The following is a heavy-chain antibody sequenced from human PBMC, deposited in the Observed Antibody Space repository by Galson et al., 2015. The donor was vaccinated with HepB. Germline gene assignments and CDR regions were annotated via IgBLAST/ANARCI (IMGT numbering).Heavy chain of an antibody. CDR1: GFTSSNYG. J-gene: IGHJ4*02. Sequence: SLRLSCAASGFTSSNYGMHWVRQAPGKGLEWVALISFDRSDKYYADSVKGRFTISRDNAKNTLYLQMNSLRAEDTAVYYCASKGGYNYDILFDYWGQGTLVTVSS. D-gene: IGHD5-18*01. CDR2: ISFDRSDK. CDR3: ASKGGYNYDILFDY. V-gene: IGHV3-30*03.